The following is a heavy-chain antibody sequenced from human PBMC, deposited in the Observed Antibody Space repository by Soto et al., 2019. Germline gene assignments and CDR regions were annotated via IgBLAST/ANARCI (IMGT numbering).Heavy chain of an antibody. Sequence: GGSLRLSCAASGFTFSSYGMHWVRQAPGKGLEWVAVIWYDGSNKYYADSVECRFTISIDNSKNTLYLQMNSLRAEDTAVYYCARELVGSRTARSYYYYGMDVWGQGTTVTVSS. J-gene: IGHJ6*02. CDR2: IWYDGSNK. D-gene: IGHD1-1*01. CDR1: GFTFSSYG. CDR3: ARELVGSRTARSYYYYGMDV. V-gene: IGHV3-33*01.